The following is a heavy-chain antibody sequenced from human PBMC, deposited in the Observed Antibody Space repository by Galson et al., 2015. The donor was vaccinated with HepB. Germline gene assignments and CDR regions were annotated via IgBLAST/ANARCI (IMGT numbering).Heavy chain of an antibody. Sequence: SLGLSCAASGFTFNNYAMSWVRQAPGKGLEWVSTINNSGGSTYYADSVKGRFTISRDNSKNTLYLQMNSLRAEDTAVYYCAKGAQFLGSGTYGVSLGRNHYFDYWGQGTLVTVSS. J-gene: IGHJ4*02. CDR1: GFTFNNYA. CDR3: AKGAQFLGSGTYGVSLGRNHYFDY. CDR2: INNSGGST. D-gene: IGHD3-10*01. V-gene: IGHV3-23*01.